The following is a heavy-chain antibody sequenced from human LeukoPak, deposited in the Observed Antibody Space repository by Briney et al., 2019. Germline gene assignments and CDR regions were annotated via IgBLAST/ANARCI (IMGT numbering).Heavy chain of an antibody. CDR2: IYHSGST. Sequence: SETLSLTCTVSGGSIRNYYWSWIRQPPGKGLEWIGSIYHSGSTYYNPSLQSRVTISVDTSKNQFSLKLSSVTAADTAVYYCARRVLTSSVISESNWFDPWGQGILVTVSS. V-gene: IGHV4-59*01. J-gene: IGHJ5*02. CDR1: GGSIRNYY. CDR3: ARRVLTSSVISESNWFDP. D-gene: IGHD1-14*01.